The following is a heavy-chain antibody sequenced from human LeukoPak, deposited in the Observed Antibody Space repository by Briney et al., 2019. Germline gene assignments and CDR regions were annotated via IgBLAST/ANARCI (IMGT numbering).Heavy chain of an antibody. CDR1: GGSFSGYY. V-gene: IGHV4-34*01. Sequence: SETLSLTCAVYGGSFSGYYWSWIRQPPGKGLEWIGEINHSGSTNYNPSLKSRVTISVDTSKNQFSLKLSPVTAADTAVYYCATLRLGESSFDYWGQGTLVTVSS. J-gene: IGHJ4*02. CDR3: ATLRLGESSFDY. CDR2: INHSGST. D-gene: IGHD3-16*01.